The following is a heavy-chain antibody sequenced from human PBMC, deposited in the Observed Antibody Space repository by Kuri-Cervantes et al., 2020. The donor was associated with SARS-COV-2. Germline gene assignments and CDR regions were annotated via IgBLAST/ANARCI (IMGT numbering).Heavy chain of an antibody. J-gene: IGHJ4*02. CDR1: GYTFTGYY. CDR3: ARGSAAGHYFDY. V-gene: IGHV1-2*02. D-gene: IGHD6-13*01. CDR2: INPNSGGT. Sequence: ALVKVSCKASGYTFTGYYMHWVRQAPGQGLEWMGWINPNSGGTNYAQKFQGRVTMTRDTSIRTAYMELSRLRSDDTAVYYCARGSAAGHYFDYWGQGTLVTVSS.